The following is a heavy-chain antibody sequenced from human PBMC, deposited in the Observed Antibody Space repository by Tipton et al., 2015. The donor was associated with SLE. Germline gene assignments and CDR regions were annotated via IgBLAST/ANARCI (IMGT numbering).Heavy chain of an antibody. J-gene: IGHJ4*02. CDR3: TKDLRDYGDYASDY. V-gene: IGHV4-59*01. D-gene: IGHD4-17*01. Sequence: TLSLTCAVYGGSFSGYYSSWIRQPPGKGLEWIGYIYTSGRTNYNPSLKSRVTISVDTAKNQFSLKLSSVTAADTAVYYCTKDLRDYGDYASDYWGQGTLVTVSS. CDR2: IYTSGRT. CDR1: GGSFSGYY.